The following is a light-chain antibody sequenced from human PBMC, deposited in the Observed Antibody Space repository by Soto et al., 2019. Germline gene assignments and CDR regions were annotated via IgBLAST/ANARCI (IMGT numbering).Light chain of an antibody. J-gene: IGLJ3*02. CDR2: GNS. CDR3: QSYDSSLSGGV. CDR1: SSNIGAGYA. V-gene: IGLV1-40*01. Sequence: QSVLTQPPSVSGAPGQSVTISCTGSSSNIGAGYAVLWYQHLPLTAPKLLIYGNSNRPSGVPDRFSGSKSGTSASLAITGLQAEDEADYYCQSYDSSLSGGVFGGGTKLTVL.